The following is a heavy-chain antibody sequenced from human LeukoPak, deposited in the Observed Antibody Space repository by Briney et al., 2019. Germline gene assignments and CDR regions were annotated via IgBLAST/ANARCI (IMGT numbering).Heavy chain of an antibody. J-gene: IGHJ4*02. CDR2: ISGSGGST. CDR1: GFTFNSFA. Sequence: GGSLRLSCAASGFTFNSFAVTWVRQAPGKGLEWVSAISGSGGSTYYADSVKGRFTISRDNSKNTLYLQMNSLRAEDTAVYYCAKVNSYYGSGSYYFDYWGQGTLVTVSS. V-gene: IGHV3-23*01. CDR3: AKVNSYYGSGSYYFDY. D-gene: IGHD3-10*01.